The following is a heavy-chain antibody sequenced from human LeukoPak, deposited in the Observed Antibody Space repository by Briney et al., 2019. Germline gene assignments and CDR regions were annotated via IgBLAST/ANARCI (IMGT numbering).Heavy chain of an antibody. J-gene: IGHJ4*03. Sequence: PGGSLRLSCAASGFTVSSNYMSWVRQAPGKGLEWVSVIYSGGSTYYADSVKGRFTISRDNSKNTLYLQMNSPRAEDTAVYYCARAAMVRTGYFDYWGQGTLVTVSS. CDR3: ARAAMVRTGYFDY. V-gene: IGHV3-53*01. CDR1: GFTVSSNY. D-gene: IGHD3-10*01. CDR2: IYSGGST.